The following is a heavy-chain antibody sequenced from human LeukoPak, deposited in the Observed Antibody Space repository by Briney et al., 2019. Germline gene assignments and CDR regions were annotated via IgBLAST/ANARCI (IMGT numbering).Heavy chain of an antibody. D-gene: IGHD3-10*01. Sequence: GGSLRLSCAASGFTFSSFWMTWVRQAPGKGLEWVANIKPDGTENYYVDSVKGRFTISRDNAKNSLYLQMNGLRAEDTAVYYCAIQKADLITMVRGIIAFWGQGTLVTVSS. CDR1: GFTFSSFW. CDR2: IKPDGTEN. V-gene: IGHV3-7*01. J-gene: IGHJ1*01. CDR3: AIQKADLITMVRGIIAF.